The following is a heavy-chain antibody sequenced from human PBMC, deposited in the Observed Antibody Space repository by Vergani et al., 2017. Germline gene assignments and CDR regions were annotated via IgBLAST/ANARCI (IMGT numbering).Heavy chain of an antibody. J-gene: IGHJ3*02. CDR3: ARGPGKGRWLQFAQDAFDI. CDR2: IYYSGST. D-gene: IGHD5-24*01. V-gene: IGHV4-59*01. Sequence: QVQLQESGPGLVKPSETLSLTCTVSGGSISSYYWSWIRPPPGKGLEWIGYIYYSGSTNSNPSLKSRVTRSLDTSKNQFSVKLSSVTAAETAVHYCARGPGKGRWLQFAQDAFDIWGQGTMVTVSS. CDR1: GGSISSYY.